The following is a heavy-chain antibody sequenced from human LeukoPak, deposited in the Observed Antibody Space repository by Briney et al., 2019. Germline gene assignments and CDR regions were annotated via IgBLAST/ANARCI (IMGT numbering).Heavy chain of an antibody. CDR3: AKVPGEADAFDI. CDR1: GFTLSSYA. V-gene: IGHV3-23*01. CDR2: ISGRGGST. D-gene: IGHD7-27*01. Sequence: GGSRRLPCAASGFTLSSYAMTWVRQAPGKGLEWVSFISGRGGSTYCRESIQGPFTISRDNSKNTLHLQMNSLSVEDTAVYYCAKVPGEADAFDIWGQGTMVTVSS. J-gene: IGHJ3*02.